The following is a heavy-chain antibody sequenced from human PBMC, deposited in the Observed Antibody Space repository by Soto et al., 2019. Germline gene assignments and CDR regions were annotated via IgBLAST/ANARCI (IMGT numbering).Heavy chain of an antibody. CDR1: GCIFTGYY. CDR3: ATDKVAFDM. J-gene: IGHJ3*02. D-gene: IGHD3-9*01. CDR2: INTKTGGT. V-gene: IGHV1-2*02. Sequence: ASVKVSFKASGCIFTGYYIQWVRQAPGQGLEWMGWINTKTGGTKYAQKFQGRVTMTRDTSINTAYMEVSRLRSDDTAVYYCATDKVAFDMWGQGTMVTVSS.